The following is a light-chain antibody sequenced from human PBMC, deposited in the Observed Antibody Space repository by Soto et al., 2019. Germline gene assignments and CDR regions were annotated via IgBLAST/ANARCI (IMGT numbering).Light chain of an antibody. CDR2: WAS. J-gene: IGKJ2*01. CDR3: QQSYSTPHT. Sequence: DIVMAQSPDSLAVSLGERATINCKSSQSVLYSSNNKNYLAWYQQKPGQPPRLLIYWASTRESGVPDRFSGSGSGTDFTLAISSLQAEDVAFYYCQQSYSTPHTFGQGTKLEIK. CDR1: QSVLYSSNNKNY. V-gene: IGKV4-1*01.